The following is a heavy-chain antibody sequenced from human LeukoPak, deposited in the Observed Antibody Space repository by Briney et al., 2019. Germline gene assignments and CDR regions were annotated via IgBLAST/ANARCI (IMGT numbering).Heavy chain of an antibody. V-gene: IGHV3-66*04. CDR2: LYAGGST. CDR3: ARHSGSH. Sequence: GGSLRFSCAASGFPVSSNYMTWVRQAPGKGLQGVSVLYAGGSTYYTDSVKGRFTISRDDSKNTLYLQMNSLRAEDTAVYYCARHSGSHWGQGTLVTVSS. CDR1: GFPVSSNY. J-gene: IGHJ4*02. D-gene: IGHD1-26*01.